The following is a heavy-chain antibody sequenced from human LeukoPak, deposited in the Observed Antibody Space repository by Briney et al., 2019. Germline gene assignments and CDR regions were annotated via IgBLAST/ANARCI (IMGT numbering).Heavy chain of an antibody. CDR3: ARDKESYGSGSYHTFDY. V-gene: IGHV1-69*05. Sequence: GASVKVSCKASGGTFISYAISWVRQAPGQGLEWMGGIIPIFGTANYAQKFQGRVTITTDESTSTAYMELSSLRSEDTAVYYCARDKESYGSGSYHTFDYWGQGTLVTVSS. J-gene: IGHJ4*02. CDR1: GGTFISYA. CDR2: IIPIFGTA. D-gene: IGHD3-10*01.